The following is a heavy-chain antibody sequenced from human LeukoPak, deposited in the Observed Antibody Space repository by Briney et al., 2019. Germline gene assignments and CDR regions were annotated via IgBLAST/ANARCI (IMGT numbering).Heavy chain of an antibody. J-gene: IGHJ4*02. D-gene: IGHD5-18*01. CDR2: INHSGST. Sequence: PSETLSLTCAVYGGSFSGYYWSWIRQPPGKGLEWIGEINHSGSTNYNPSLKSRVTISVDTSKNQFSLKLSSVTAADTAVYYCARPNAPWIQLWLRTYYFDYWGQGTLVTVSS. CDR1: GGSFSGYY. CDR3: ARPNAPWIQLWLRTYYFDY. V-gene: IGHV4-34*01.